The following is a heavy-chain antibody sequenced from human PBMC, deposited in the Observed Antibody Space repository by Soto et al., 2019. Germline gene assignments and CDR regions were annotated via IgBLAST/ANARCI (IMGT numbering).Heavy chain of an antibody. J-gene: IGHJ5*02. D-gene: IGHD2-21*01. V-gene: IGHV4-38-2*01. CDR2: VYHDGIT. CDR3: ATGFFGSRVAGWFDP. Sequence: SETLSLTCGVSGYSISSGYQWGWIRRPPGKGPECVGSVYHDGITRYNPPLGSRVTISVDTSKNQFSLNLNSLTVVDTAMYYSATGFFGSRVAGWFDPWGQGTLVPVSS. CDR1: GYSISSGYQ.